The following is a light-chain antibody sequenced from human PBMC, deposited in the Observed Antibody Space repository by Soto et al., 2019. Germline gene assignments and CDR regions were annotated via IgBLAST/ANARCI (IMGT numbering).Light chain of an antibody. Sequence: QSVLTQPPSVSGAPGQRVTISCPGSSSNIGAGYDVHWYQQLPGTAPKLLIYANNNRPSGVPDRFSGSKSGTSASLAITGLQAEDEADYYCQSYDSSLSGWVFGGGTKVTGL. CDR2: ANN. CDR1: SSNIGAGYD. V-gene: IGLV1-40*01. J-gene: IGLJ3*02. CDR3: QSYDSSLSGWV.